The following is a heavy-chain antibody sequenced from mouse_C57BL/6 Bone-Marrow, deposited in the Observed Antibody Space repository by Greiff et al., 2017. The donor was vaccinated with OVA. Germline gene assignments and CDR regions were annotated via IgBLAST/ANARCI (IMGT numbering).Heavy chain of an antibody. V-gene: IGHV14-2*01. D-gene: IGHD1-1*01. Sequence: EVQLQQSGAELVKPGASVKLSCTASGFNITDYYMHWVKQRTEQGLEWIGRIDPEDGETKYAPKFQGKATITADTSSNTAYLQLSSLTSEDTAVYYCATGSTIYYAMDYWGQGTSVTVSS. CDR2: IDPEDGET. CDR1: GFNITDYY. J-gene: IGHJ4*01. CDR3: ATGSTIYYAMDY.